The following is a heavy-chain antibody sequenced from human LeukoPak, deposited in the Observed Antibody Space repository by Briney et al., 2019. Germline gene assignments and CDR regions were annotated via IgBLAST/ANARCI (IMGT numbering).Heavy chain of an antibody. Sequence: SVKVSCKASGGTFSSYAISWVRQAPGQGLEWMGGIIPIFGTANYAQKFQGRVTITTDESTSTAYMELSSLRSEDTAVYYCARGRRITARPGLDAFDIWGQGTMVTVSS. D-gene: IGHD6-6*01. J-gene: IGHJ3*02. V-gene: IGHV1-69*05. CDR3: ARGRRITARPGLDAFDI. CDR2: IIPIFGTA. CDR1: GGTFSSYA.